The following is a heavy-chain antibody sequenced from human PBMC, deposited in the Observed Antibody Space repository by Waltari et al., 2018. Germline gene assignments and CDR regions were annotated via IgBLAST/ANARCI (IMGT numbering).Heavy chain of an antibody. V-gene: IGHV4-38-2*01. Sequence: QVQLQESGPGLVKPSETLSLTCAVSGYSISSGYYWGWIRQPPGKGLEWIGSIYHSGSTYYNPSLKSRVTISLDTSKNQFSLKLSSVTAADTAVYYCASPNYGSGSYFDYWGQGTLVTVSS. CDR3: ASPNYGSGSYFDY. CDR2: IYHSGST. D-gene: IGHD3-10*01. J-gene: IGHJ4*02. CDR1: GYSISSGYY.